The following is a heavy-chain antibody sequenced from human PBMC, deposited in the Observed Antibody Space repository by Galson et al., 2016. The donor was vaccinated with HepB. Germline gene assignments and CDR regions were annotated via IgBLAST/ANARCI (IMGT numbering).Heavy chain of an antibody. Sequence: SLRLSCAVSGFTFRSYGMQWVRQAPGKGLEWVSAISGSGSSTYYADSVKGRFTISRDKSKNTVYLEMNSLRAEDTAVYYCAREPAADKARWGQGTLVTLSS. D-gene: IGHD6-13*01. CDR2: ISGSGSST. J-gene: IGHJ4*02. CDR3: AREPAADKAR. V-gene: IGHV3-23*01. CDR1: GFTFRSYG.